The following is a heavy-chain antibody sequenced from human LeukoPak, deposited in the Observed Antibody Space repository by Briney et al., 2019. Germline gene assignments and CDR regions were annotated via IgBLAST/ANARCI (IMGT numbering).Heavy chain of an antibody. V-gene: IGHV1-69*06. J-gene: IGHJ6*03. CDR3: ARTYYYGSGSYYRSRMYYYYMDV. CDR2: IIPIFGTA. D-gene: IGHD3-10*01. Sequence: GASVKVSCKASGGTFSSYAISWVRQSPGQGLEWMGGIIPIFGTANYAQKFQGRVTITADKSTSTAYMELSSLRSEDTAVYYCARTYYYGSGSYYRSRMYYYYMDVWGKGTTVTVSS. CDR1: GGTFSSYA.